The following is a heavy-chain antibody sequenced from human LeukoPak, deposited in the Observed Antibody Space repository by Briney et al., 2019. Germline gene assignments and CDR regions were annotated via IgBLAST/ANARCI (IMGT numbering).Heavy chain of an antibody. D-gene: IGHD2-2*01. CDR1: GFTFSSYG. J-gene: IGHJ6*02. V-gene: IGHV3-30*03. Sequence: GGSLRLSCAASGFTFSSYGMHWVRQAPGKGLEWVAVISYDGSNKYYADSVKGRFTISRDNSKNTLYLQMNSLRAEDTAVYYCARGPPYCSSTSCNALFYGMDVWGQGTTVTVSS. CDR3: ARGPPYCSSTSCNALFYGMDV. CDR2: ISYDGSNK.